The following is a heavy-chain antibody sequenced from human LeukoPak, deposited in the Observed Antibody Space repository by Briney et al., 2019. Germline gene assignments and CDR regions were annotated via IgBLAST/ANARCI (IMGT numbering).Heavy chain of an antibody. J-gene: IGHJ3*02. CDR1: GFTFSSYS. CDR2: ISSSSSYI. V-gene: IGHV3-21*01. D-gene: IGHD3/OR15-3a*01. Sequence: GGSLRLCCAASGFTFSSYSMNWVRQAPGKGLEWVSSISSSSSYIYYADSVKGRFTISRDNAKNSLYLQMNSLRAEDTAVYYCPRALMDADAFGIWGQGTMVTVSS. CDR3: PRALMDADAFGI.